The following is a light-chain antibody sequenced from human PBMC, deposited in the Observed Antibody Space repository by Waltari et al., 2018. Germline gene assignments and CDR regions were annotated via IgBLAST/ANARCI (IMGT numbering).Light chain of an antibody. CDR1: SSDIGNSNL. Sequence: QSALTQPASVSRSPGQSIPISCTGTSSDIGNSNLVSWYQQHPGKAPKLIIYEVNKPPSGVSTRFSGAKSGNTASLTSSELQAEEEADYHCCSYARGISYFVVFGGETKLSVL. CDR2: EVN. CDR3: CSYARGISYFVV. V-gene: IGLV2-23*02. J-gene: IGLJ2*01.